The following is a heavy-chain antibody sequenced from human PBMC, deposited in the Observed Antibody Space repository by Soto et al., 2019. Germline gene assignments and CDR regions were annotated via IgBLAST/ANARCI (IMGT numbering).Heavy chain of an antibody. D-gene: IGHD3-10*01. J-gene: IGHJ4*02. CDR2: IHRGGST. CDR1: GFTVGNNY. CDR3: ARSANTYGSPFDY. V-gene: IGHV3-66*01. Sequence: PGGSLRLSCAASGFTVGNNYMSWVSQAPGKGLEWVSIIHRGGSTSYADSVKGRFTISRDSSKNILYLQINGLTADDTAVYYCARSANTYGSPFDYWGQGALVTVSS.